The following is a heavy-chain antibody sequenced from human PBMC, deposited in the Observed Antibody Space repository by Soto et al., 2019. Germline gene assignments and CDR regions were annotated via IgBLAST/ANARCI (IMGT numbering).Heavy chain of an antibody. V-gene: IGHV4-31*03. CDR3: ARVPVAPENWFDP. CDR2: IHHIGST. J-gene: IGHJ5*02. D-gene: IGHD2-21*01. Sequence: QVQLQESGPGLVKPSQTLSLSCTVSGGSISSGGYYWSWTRQHPGKGLEWIGYIHHIGSTYYNPSLKSRVAISVDTSKNQFSLRLRSVTAADTAMYYCARVPVAPENWFDPWGQGTLVTVSA. CDR1: GGSISSGGYY.